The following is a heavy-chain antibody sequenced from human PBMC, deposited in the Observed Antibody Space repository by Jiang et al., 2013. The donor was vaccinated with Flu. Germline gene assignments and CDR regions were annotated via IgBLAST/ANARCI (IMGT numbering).Heavy chain of an antibody. V-gene: IGHV4-39*01. CDR2: IYYSGST. Sequence: PGLVKPSETLSLTCTVSGGSISSSSYYWGWIRQPPGKGLEWIGSIYYSGSTYYNPSLKSRVTISVDTSKNQFSVKLSSVTAADTAVYYCARRAAAGINDVFDIWGQGTMVTVSS. J-gene: IGHJ3*02. CDR3: ARRAAAGINDVFDI. D-gene: IGHD6-13*01. CDR1: GGSISSSSYY.